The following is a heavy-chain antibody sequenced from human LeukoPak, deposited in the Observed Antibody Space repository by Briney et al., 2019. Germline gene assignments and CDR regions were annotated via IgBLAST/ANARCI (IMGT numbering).Heavy chain of an antibody. CDR1: GGSISSYY. CDR3: ARESSFVSGSGRYYYYMDV. V-gene: IGHV4-4*07. Sequence: TSETLSLTCTVSGGSISSYYCSWIRQPAGKGLEWIGRIYTSGSTNYKPSLKSRVTMSVDTSKNQFSLKLSSVTAADTAVYYCARESSFVSGSGRYYYYMDVWGKGTTVTVSS. J-gene: IGHJ6*03. D-gene: IGHD3-10*01. CDR2: IYTSGST.